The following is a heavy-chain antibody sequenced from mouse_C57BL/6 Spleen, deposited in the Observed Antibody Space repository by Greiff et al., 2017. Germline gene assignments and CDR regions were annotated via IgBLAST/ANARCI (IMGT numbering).Heavy chain of an antibody. J-gene: IGHJ1*03. D-gene: IGHD1-1*01. CDR3: ARIDGSSYDWYFDV. Sequence: QVQLQQPGAELVKPGASVKLSCKASGYTFTSYWMQWVKQRPGQGLEWIGEIDPSDSYTNYNQKFKGKATLTVDTSSSTAYMQLSSLTSEDSAVYYCARIDGSSYDWYFDVGGTGTTVTVSS. CDR2: IDPSDSYT. CDR1: GYTFTSYW. V-gene: IGHV1-50*01.